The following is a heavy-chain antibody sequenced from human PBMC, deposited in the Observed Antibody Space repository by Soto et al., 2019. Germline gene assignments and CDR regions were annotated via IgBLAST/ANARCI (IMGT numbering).Heavy chain of an antibody. V-gene: IGHV4-31*03. J-gene: IGHJ6*02. CDR3: ATSYSNYVLDGMDV. CDR2: IYYSGST. CDR1: GGSISSGGYY. Sequence: SETLSLTCTVSGGSISSGGYYWSWIRQHPGKGLEWIGYIYYSGSTYYNPSLKSRVTISVDTSKNQFSLKLSSVTAADTAVYYCATSYSNYVLDGMDVWGQGTTVTVSS. D-gene: IGHD4-4*01.